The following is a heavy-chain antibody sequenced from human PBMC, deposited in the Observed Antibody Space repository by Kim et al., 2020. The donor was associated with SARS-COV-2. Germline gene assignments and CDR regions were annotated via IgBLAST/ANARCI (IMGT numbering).Heavy chain of an antibody. CDR2: ISKDGNNK. J-gene: IGHJ4*02. D-gene: IGHD2-21*01. CDR1: GFSFSNYH. Sequence: GGSLRLSCAASGFSFSNYHMHWVRQAPGKGLEWVARISKDGNNKYYADSVKGRFTISRDNAMNTLHLQMDSLRAEDTAVYYCAKDVAAVTPLDYWGQGT. V-gene: IGHV3-30*18. CDR3: AKDVAAVTPLDY.